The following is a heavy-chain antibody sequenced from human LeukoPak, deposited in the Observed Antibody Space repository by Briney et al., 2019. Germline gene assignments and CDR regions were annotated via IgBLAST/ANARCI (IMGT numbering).Heavy chain of an antibody. CDR2: ISYDGSNK. D-gene: IGHD3-9*01. V-gene: IGHV3-30*18. J-gene: IGHJ4*02. CDR1: GFTFSSYG. Sequence: PGGSLRLSCAASGFTFSSYGMHWVRQAPGKGLEWVAVISYDGSNKYYADSVKGRFTISRDNSKNTLYLQMNSLRAEDTAVYYCAKSWGLTGYLDYRGQGTLVTVSS. CDR3: AKSWGLTGYLDY.